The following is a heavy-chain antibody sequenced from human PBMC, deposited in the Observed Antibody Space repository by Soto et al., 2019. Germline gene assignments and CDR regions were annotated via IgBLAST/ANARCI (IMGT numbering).Heavy chain of an antibody. D-gene: IGHD3-10*01. CDR1: DGYISSYG. J-gene: IGHJ5*02. CDR2: IYYIGIT. V-gene: IGHV4-59*01. Sequence: FETLSLTWTVADGYISSYGGSWIRQPPGKGLEWIGYIYYIGITNYNPAFKSRVSISVDTSKNQFSLKLTCLTAADTAVYYCARAGQRGQRGVVDWFAPLGQGTLVTVSS. CDR3: ARAGQRGQRGVVDWFAP.